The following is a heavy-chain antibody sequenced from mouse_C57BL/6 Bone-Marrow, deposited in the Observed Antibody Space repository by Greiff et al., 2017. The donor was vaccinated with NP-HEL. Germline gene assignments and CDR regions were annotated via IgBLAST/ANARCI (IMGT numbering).Heavy chain of an antibody. J-gene: IGHJ3*01. Sequence: QVQLQQPGAELVRPGSSVKLSCKASGYTFTSYWMHWVKQRPIQGLEWIGNIDPSDSETHYNQKFKDKATLTVDKSSSTAYMQLSSLTSDAASVYYGARSYYYGSSYGFAYWGQGTLVTVSA. CDR1: GYTFTSYW. CDR3: ARSYYYGSSYGFAY. V-gene: IGHV1-52*01. D-gene: IGHD1-1*01. CDR2: IDPSDSET.